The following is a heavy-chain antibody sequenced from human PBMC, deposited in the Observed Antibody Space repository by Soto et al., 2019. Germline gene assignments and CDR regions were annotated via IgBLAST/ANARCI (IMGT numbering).Heavy chain of an antibody. CDR2: ISWNGGTT. D-gene: IGHD6-25*01. J-gene: IGHJ4*02. CDR1: GFSFDGFA. CDR3: TIFIQALGKATLQRFDF. V-gene: IGHV3-9*01. Sequence: EVQLVESGGGLVQPGRSLRLSCAASGFSFDGFAMHWVRQAPGRGLEWVAVISWNGGTTIYADSVKGRFSVSRDNSKNSRFLPMDRLISEDTALYYCTIFIQALGKATLQRFDFWGQGTQVTVSS.